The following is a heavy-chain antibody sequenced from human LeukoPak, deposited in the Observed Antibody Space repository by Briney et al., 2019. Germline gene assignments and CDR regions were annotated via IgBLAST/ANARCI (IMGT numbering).Heavy chain of an antibody. Sequence: SVKVSCXASGGTFSSYTISWVRQAPGQGLEWMGRIIPILGIANYAQKFQDRVTITADKSTSTAYMELSSLRSEDTAVYYCARNRHYDYAWGSYCYLLDSWGQGTLVTGSS. D-gene: IGHD3-16*02. V-gene: IGHV1-69*02. CDR3: ARNRHYDYAWGSYCYLLDS. J-gene: IGHJ1*01. CDR2: IIPILGIA. CDR1: GGTFSSYT.